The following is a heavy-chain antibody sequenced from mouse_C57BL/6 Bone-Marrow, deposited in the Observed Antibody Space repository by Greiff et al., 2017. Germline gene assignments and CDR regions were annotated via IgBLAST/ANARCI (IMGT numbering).Heavy chain of an antibody. V-gene: IGHV1-9*01. Sequence: VQLQESGAELMKPGASVKLSCKATGYTFTGYWIEWVKQRPGRGLEWIGDILPGSGSTNYNAKFKGQTTFTADPSTNPTYLQLSSLTTEDSAIYYCAGRFITPVVDWYMDVWGTGTSVTVSS. D-gene: IGHD1-1*01. J-gene: IGHJ1*03. CDR3: AGRFITPVVDWYMDV. CDR1: GYTFTGYW. CDR2: ILPGSGST.